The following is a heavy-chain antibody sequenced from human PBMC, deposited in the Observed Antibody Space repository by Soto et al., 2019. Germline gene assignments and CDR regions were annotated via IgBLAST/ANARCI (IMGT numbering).Heavy chain of an antibody. Sequence: GGSLRLSCAASGFTFSNYWMSWVRQSPGKGLESVANIKPDGSEEYYVDSLKGRFTISRDNAENSLYLQMNSLRVEDTAVYYCARDSYKHFDSWGQGTLVTVSS. V-gene: IGHV3-7*04. CDR2: IKPDGSEE. J-gene: IGHJ4*02. D-gene: IGHD1-20*01. CDR1: GFTFSNYW. CDR3: ARDSYKHFDS.